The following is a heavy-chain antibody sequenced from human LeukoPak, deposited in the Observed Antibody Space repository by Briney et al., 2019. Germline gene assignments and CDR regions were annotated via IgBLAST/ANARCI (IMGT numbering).Heavy chain of an antibody. Sequence: SETLSLTCAVYGGSFSGYYWSWIRQPPGKGLEWIGEINHSGSTNYSPSLKSRVTISVDTSKNQFSLKLSSVTAADTAVYYCARGDSSSNNGIRFDYWGQGTLVTVSS. CDR2: INHSGST. V-gene: IGHV4-34*01. CDR1: GGSFSGYY. D-gene: IGHD6-13*01. CDR3: ARGDSSSNNGIRFDY. J-gene: IGHJ4*02.